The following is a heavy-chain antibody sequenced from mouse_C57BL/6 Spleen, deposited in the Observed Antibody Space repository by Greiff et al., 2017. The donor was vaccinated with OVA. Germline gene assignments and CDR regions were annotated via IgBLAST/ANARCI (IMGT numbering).Heavy chain of an antibody. D-gene: IGHD2-13*01. Sequence: QVQLQQPGAELVRPGSSVKLSCKASGYTFTSYWMDWVKQRPGQGLEWIGNIYPSDSATHYNQKFKDKATLTVDKSSSTAYMQLSSLTSEDSAVYYCARNGESYYLDYGGQGTTLTVSA. V-gene: IGHV1-61*01. CDR3: ARNGESYYLDY. J-gene: IGHJ2*01. CDR2: IYPSDSAT. CDR1: GYTFTSYW.